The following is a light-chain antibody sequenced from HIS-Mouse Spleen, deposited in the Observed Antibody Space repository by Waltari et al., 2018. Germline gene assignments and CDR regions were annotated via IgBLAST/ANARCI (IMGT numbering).Light chain of an antibody. CDR3: YSTDSSGNHRRV. J-gene: IGLJ3*02. CDR2: EDS. V-gene: IGLV3-10*01. Sequence: SYELTQPPSVSVSPGQTARITCSGDAFPTKYAYWYQQKSGQAPVLVIYEDSKRPSGIPERFSGSSSGTMATLTISGAQVEDEADYYCYSTDSSGNHRRVFGGGTKLTVL. CDR1: AFPTKY.